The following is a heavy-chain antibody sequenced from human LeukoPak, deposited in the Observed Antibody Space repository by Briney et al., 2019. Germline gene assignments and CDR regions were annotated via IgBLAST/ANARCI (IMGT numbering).Heavy chain of an antibody. D-gene: IGHD3-9*01. V-gene: IGHV3-66*01. J-gene: IGHJ4*02. CDR1: GFTVSSNY. CDR2: IYSDGST. CDR3: AQDGSYDILNGSPYFDY. Sequence: PGGSLRLSCAASGFTVSSNYMTWVRQAPGKGLEWVSVIYSDGSTYYADSVKGRFTISRDTSKNTLYVQMNSLRAEDTALYYCAQDGSYDILNGSPYFDYWGQGTLVTVSS.